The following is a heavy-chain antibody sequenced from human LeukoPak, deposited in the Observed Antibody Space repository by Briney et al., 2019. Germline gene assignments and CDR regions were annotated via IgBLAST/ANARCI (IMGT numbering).Heavy chain of an antibody. V-gene: IGHV1-18*01. J-gene: IGHJ4*02. Sequence: ASVKFSCEPSGYASNAYGISWVRQAPGRGLEWLGWISGYNYNTNYAQMFRGRVTMTIDTSTITAYMELRSLTSDDTAVYYCARDKSVATAPRHPFDYWGQGTLITVSS. CDR3: ARDKSVATAPRHPFDY. CDR2: ISGYNYNT. CDR1: GYASNAYG. D-gene: IGHD5-12*01.